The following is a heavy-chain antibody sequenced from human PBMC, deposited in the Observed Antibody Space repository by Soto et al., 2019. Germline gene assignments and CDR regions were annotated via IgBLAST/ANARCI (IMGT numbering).Heavy chain of an antibody. Sequence: PSETLSLTCSVSGYSMRTFYWNWFRQPAGGGLEWIGRFSLSGDTDYNPSLRSRLTMSFDTSKSQFSLSLTSVTAADTAVYYCAREVKQRLGYYYIGLDVWGQGTTVTVSS. J-gene: IGHJ6*02. D-gene: IGHD6-25*01. CDR1: GYSMRTFY. CDR3: AREVKQRLGYYYIGLDV. CDR2: FSLSGDT. V-gene: IGHV4-4*07.